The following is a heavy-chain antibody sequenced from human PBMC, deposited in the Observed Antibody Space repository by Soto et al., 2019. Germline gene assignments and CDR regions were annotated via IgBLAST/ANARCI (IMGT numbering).Heavy chain of an antibody. V-gene: IGHV1-8*01. J-gene: IGHJ5*02. D-gene: IGHD1-20*01. CDR3: ARDHRYNWNDEGWCGP. CDR1: GYIFSTYD. CDR2: LNPNSGNT. Sequence: QVQLVQSGAEVKKPGASVKVSCKASGYIFSTYDINWVRQAPGQGLEWMGWLNPNSGNTGYAQKFQGRVTMTKNTSRNAAYMELGSLGSDDTAVYYCARDHRYNWNDEGWCGPCGQGTLGTVSS.